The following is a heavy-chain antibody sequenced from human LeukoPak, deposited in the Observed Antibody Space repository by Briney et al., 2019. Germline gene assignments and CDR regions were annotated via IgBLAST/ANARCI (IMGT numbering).Heavy chain of an antibody. CDR2: TYYRSKWYN. V-gene: IGHV6-1*01. CDR3: ARHSRTTVDDDFWSEPPGDY. D-gene: IGHD3-3*01. J-gene: IGHJ4*02. Sequence: SQTLSLTCAISGDSVSSNSAAWNWIRQSPSRGLEWLGRTYYRSKWYNDYAVSVKSRITINPDTSKNQFSLQLNSVTPEDTAEYYCARHSRTTVDDDFWSEPPGDYWGQGTLVTVSS. CDR1: GDSVSSNSAA.